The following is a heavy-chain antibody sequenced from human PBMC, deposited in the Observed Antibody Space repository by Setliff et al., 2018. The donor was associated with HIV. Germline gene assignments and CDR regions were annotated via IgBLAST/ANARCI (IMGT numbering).Heavy chain of an antibody. J-gene: IGHJ2*01. Sequence: PSETLSLTCIVSGASISTYSWSWIRQSPGKGPECIGYISTSGSTNYNPSLKSRVTISLDTSKNQFSLKLTSVTAADTAVYYCARHPDSGFYYSPLLNNWYFDLWGPGTLVTVSS. V-gene: IGHV4-4*09. CDR3: ARHPDSGFYYSPLLNNWYFDL. D-gene: IGHD3-22*01. CDR1: GASISTYS. CDR2: ISTSGST.